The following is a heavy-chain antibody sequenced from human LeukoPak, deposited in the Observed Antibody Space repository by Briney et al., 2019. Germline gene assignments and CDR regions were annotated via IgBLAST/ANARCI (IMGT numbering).Heavy chain of an antibody. J-gene: IGHJ4*02. CDR1: GYTFTSYY. CDR2: INPSGGST. CDR3: AREGTRDGYSSSGSFDY. D-gene: IGHD2-15*01. Sequence: GASVKVSCKASGYTFTSYYMHWVRQAPGQGLEWMGIINPSGGSTSYAQKFQGRVTMTRDTSTSTVYMELSSLRSEDTAVYYCAREGTRDGYSSSGSFDYWGQGTLVTVSS. V-gene: IGHV1-46*01.